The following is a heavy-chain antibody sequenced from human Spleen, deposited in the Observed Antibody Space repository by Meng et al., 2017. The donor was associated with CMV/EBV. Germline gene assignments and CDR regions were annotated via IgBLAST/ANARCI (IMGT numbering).Heavy chain of an antibody. CDR3: ARGRGGGDF. CDR2: ISGYGDST. Sequence: LRLSCAASGFTFSGNAMHWVRQAPGKGLEYVSAISGYGDSTYYANSVKGRFTISRDNSKDTLYLQLGSLRAEDMGVYYCARGRGGGDFRGQGTLVTVSS. J-gene: IGHJ4*02. V-gene: IGHV3-64*01. CDR1: GFTFSGNA. D-gene: IGHD6-25*01.